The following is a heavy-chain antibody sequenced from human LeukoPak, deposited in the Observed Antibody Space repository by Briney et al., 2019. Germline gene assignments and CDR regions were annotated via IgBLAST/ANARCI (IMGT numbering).Heavy chain of an antibody. CDR3: ARDPSIVGATNFDY. CDR1: GGTFSSYA. CDR2: IIPIFGTA. J-gene: IGHJ4*02. D-gene: IGHD1-26*01. V-gene: IGHV1-69*06. Sequence: SVKVSCKASGGTFSSYAISWVRQAPGQGLEWMGGIIPIFGTANYAQKFQGRVTITADKSTSTAYMELRSLRSDDTAVYYCARDPSIVGATNFDYWGQGTLVTVSS.